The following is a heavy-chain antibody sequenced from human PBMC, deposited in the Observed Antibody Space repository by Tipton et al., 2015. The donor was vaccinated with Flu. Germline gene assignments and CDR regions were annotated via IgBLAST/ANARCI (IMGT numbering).Heavy chain of an antibody. V-gene: IGHV1-18*04. Sequence: QLVQSGPEVKKPGASVKVSCKASGYTFTSYGISWVRQAPGQGLEWMGWISAYNGNTNYAQKLQGRVTMTTDTSTSTAYMELRSLRSDDTAVYYCARDDPPRRAAAGNPYYYYMDVWGKGTTVTVSS. J-gene: IGHJ6*03. CDR1: GYTFTSYG. CDR2: ISAYNGNT. CDR3: ARDDPPRRAAAGNPYYYYMDV. D-gene: IGHD6-13*01.